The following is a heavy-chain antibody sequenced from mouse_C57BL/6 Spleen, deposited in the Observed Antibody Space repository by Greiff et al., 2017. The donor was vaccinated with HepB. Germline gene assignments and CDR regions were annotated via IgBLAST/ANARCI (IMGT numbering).Heavy chain of an antibody. D-gene: IGHD1-1*01. CDR1: GFSLTSYG. CDR2: IWSGGST. J-gene: IGHJ3*01. V-gene: IGHV2-2*01. CDR3: ARRDTTDLAWFAY. Sequence: QVQLQQSGPGLVQPSQSLSITCTVSGFSLTSYGVHWVRQSPGKGLEWLGVIWSGGSTDYNAAFISRLSISKDNSKSQVFFKMNSLQADDTAIYYCARRDTTDLAWFAYWGQGTLVTVSA.